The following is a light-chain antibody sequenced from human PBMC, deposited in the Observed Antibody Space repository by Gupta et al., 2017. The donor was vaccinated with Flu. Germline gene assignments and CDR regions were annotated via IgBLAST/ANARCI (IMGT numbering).Light chain of an antibody. Sequence: SALPQPASVSGSPGQSLTISCTGTSSDVGSYNLVSWYQQHPGKAPKLMIYEGSKRTAGVANRFSGSKSGNTASLTISGLQAEDEADYYCCSYAGSSTVVFGGGTKLTVL. CDR3: CSYAGSSTVV. J-gene: IGLJ2*01. CDR1: SSDVGSYNL. CDR2: EGS. V-gene: IGLV2-23*01.